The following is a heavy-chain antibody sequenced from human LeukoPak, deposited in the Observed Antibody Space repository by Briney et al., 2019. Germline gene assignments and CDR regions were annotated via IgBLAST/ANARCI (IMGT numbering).Heavy chain of an antibody. D-gene: IGHD2-2*01. CDR1: GFTFSSYR. CDR3: ARDARPTSRYMDV. Sequence: GGSLRLSCAASGFTFSSYRMNWVRQAPGKGLEWVSYISSSSSTIYYADSVKGRFTISRDNAKNSLYLQMNSLRAEDTAVYYCARDARPTSRYMDVWGKGTTVTVSS. V-gene: IGHV3-48*01. CDR2: ISSSSSTI. J-gene: IGHJ6*03.